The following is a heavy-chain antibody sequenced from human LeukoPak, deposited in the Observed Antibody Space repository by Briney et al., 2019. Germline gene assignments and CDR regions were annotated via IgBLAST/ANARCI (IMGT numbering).Heavy chain of an antibody. CDR2: IYHSGST. J-gene: IGHJ6*02. D-gene: IGHD3-22*01. V-gene: IGHV4-4*02. Sequence: PSETLSLTCAVSGGSISSSNWWSWVRQPPGKGLEWIGEIYHSGSTNYNPSLKSRVTISVDKSKNQFSLKLSSVTAADTAVYYCARDGGYYDSSGHISYGMDVWGQGTTVTVSS. CDR3: ARDGGYYDSSGHISYGMDV. CDR1: GGSISSSNW.